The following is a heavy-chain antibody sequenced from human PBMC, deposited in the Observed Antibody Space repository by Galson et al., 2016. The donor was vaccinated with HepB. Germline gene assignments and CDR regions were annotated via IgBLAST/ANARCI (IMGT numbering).Heavy chain of an antibody. D-gene: IGHD1-26*01. V-gene: IGHV4-61*08. CDR3: ARVARGSYGTPAGFDP. J-gene: IGHJ5*02. Sequence: SETLSLTCTVSGGSISSGGYYWSWIRQHPGRGLEWIGYIYYSGSTDYNPSLKSRVTISVDTSKNQFSLKLSFVTAADTAVYYCARVARGSYGTPAGFDPWGQGILVTVSS. CDR2: IYYSGST. CDR1: GGSISSGGYY.